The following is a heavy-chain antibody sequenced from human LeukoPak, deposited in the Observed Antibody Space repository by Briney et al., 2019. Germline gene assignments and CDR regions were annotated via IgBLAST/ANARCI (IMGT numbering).Heavy chain of an antibody. CDR1: GFTFTSYW. CDR2: INSDGSTT. J-gene: IGHJ4*02. CDR3: AGRGDGNLYYFDH. Sequence: PGGSLRLSCAASGFTFTSYWMHWVRQAPGKGLVWVSLINSDGSTTKYADSVKGRFTMSRDNAKNSLYLQMNSLRPEDTAVYYCAGRGDGNLYYFDHWGQGTLVTASS. D-gene: IGHD5-24*01. V-gene: IGHV3-74*03.